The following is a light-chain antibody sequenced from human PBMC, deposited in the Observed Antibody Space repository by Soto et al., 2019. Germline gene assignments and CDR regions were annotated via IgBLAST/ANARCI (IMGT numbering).Light chain of an antibody. CDR1: QTISTW. CDR2: KAS. Sequence: DLQRTQSPHTLSASLGARATISCRASQTISTWLAWYQQKPGKAPKLLIYKASKLENGVPSRFSGSGSGTEFTLTISSLQPDDFATYYCRQYNSYSTFGQGTKVDI. V-gene: IGKV1-5*03. J-gene: IGKJ1*01. CDR3: RQYNSYST.